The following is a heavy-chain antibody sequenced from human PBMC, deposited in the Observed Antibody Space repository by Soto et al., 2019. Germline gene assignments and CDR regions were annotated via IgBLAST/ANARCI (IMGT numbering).Heavy chain of an antibody. J-gene: IGHJ6*02. Sequence: PSETLSLTCIVSGDSVTSGSYYWTWLRQPPGKGLEWIGYISYTGRTKYNPSLQSRVTISVDTSKNDFSLNLSSVTAADTAVYFCARVGEQWLGGDYFYNGMDVWGQGTTVTVSS. CDR2: ISYTGRT. CDR3: ARVGEQWLGGDYFYNGMDV. V-gene: IGHV4-61*03. CDR1: GDSVTSGSYY. D-gene: IGHD6-19*01.